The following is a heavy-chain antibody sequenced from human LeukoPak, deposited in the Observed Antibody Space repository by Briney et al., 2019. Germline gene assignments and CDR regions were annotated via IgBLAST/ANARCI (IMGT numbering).Heavy chain of an antibody. Sequence: SETLSLTCAVYGGSSTGYYWSWIRQPPGKGLEWIGEINDSGNTNYSPSLESRITISVDTSKNQFSLNLNSVTAADTAVYYCARDGASIDDQYYGLDVWGQGTTVTVSS. V-gene: IGHV4-34*01. CDR2: INDSGNT. D-gene: IGHD1-1*01. CDR1: GGSSTGYY. J-gene: IGHJ6*02. CDR3: ARDGASIDDQYYGLDV.